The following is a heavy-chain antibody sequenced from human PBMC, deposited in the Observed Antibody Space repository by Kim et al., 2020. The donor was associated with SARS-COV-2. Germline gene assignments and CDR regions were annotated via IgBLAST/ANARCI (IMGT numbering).Heavy chain of an antibody. CDR2: FSLDSNRI. CDR1: GFTFNRYA. J-gene: IGHJ6*02. V-gene: IGHV3-9*01. Sequence: GGSLRLSCIVSGFTFNRYAMHWVRQAPGKGLEWVGGFSLDSNRIDSADSVKGRFTISRDFAKNSLYLQMNSLRVDDTALYYCGKDLVPGGLDVWGQGTTVTVSS. CDR3: GKDLVPGGLDV. D-gene: IGHD2-8*02.